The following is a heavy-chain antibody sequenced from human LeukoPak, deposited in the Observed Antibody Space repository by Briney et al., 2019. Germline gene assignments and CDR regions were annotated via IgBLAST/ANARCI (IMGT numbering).Heavy chain of an antibody. CDR1: GGSISSYY. V-gene: IGHV4-59*08. Sequence: SETLSLTCTVSGGSISSYYWIWIRQPPGKGLEWIGYIYYSGSTNYNPSLKSRVTMSVDRSKNQFSLKLSSVTAADTALYYCARLPGAASGTSLFDYWGQGVLVTVSS. CDR3: ARLPGAASGTSLFDY. CDR2: IYYSGST. J-gene: IGHJ4*02. D-gene: IGHD6-13*01.